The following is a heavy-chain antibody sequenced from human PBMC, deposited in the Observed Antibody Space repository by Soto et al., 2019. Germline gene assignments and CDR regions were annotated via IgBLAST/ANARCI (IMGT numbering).Heavy chain of an antibody. J-gene: IGHJ6*02. V-gene: IGHV1-69*01. CDR2: IIPIFGAA. D-gene: IGHD3-22*01. CDR1: GPTFTSYA. CDR3: ARDLDCYDSSVYYYGMDI. Sequence: PEEIACKAPGPTFTSYAISWVRQAPRARLEWMGGIIPIFGAANNAQKFERGVTITANESTTTAYMELSILTPEETAVYYCARDLDCYDSSVYYYGMDIWGQGTTVTVSS.